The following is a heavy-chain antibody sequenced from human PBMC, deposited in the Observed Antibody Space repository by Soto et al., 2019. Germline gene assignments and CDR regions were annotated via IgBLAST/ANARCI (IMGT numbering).Heavy chain of an antibody. D-gene: IGHD6-6*01. V-gene: IGHV1-69*12. CDR3: ARGGIAARHYFDY. Sequence: QVKLVRSGAGVKKPGPSVKVSCKASEGTFSSYAISWVRQAPGQGLEGMGGIIPIFGTANYAQKFQGRVTITADESTSTAYMELSSLRSEDTAVYYCARGGIAARHYFDYWGQGTLVTVSS. J-gene: IGHJ4*02. CDR1: EGTFSSYA. CDR2: IIPIFGTA.